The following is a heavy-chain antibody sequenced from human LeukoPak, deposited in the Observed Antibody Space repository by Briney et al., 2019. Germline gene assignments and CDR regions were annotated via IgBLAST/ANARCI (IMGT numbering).Heavy chain of an antibody. J-gene: IGHJ4*02. CDR1: GGSFSGYY. CDR3: ASVVAVAGNDYFDY. V-gene: IGHV4-34*01. D-gene: IGHD6-19*01. CDR2: INHSGST. Sequence: PSETLSLTCAVYGGSFSGYYWSWIRQPPGKGLEWIGEINHSGSTNYNPSLKSRVTISVDTSKNQFSLKLSSVTAADTAVYYCASVVAVAGNDYFDYWGQETLVTVSS.